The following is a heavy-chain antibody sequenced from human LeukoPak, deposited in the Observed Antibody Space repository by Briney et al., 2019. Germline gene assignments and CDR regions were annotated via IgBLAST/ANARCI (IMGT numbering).Heavy chain of an antibody. CDR1: GFTFSGSA. V-gene: IGHV3-73*01. D-gene: IGHD2-15*01. Sequence: GGSLRLSCAASGFTFSGSAMHWVRQASGKGLEWVGRIRSKANSYATAYAASVKGRFTISRDDSKNTAYLQMNSPKTEDTAVYYCTRRGVVAALHYWYFDLWGRGTLVTVSS. CDR3: TRRGVVAALHYWYFDL. J-gene: IGHJ2*01. CDR2: IRSKANSYAT.